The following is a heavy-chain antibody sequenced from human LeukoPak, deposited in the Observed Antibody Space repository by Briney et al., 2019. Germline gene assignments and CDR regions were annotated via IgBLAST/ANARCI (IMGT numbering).Heavy chain of an antibody. CDR1: GRSISSGSYY. V-gene: IGHV4-61*02. J-gene: IGHJ4*02. CDR3: ASALLVTSFDY. D-gene: IGHD2-8*02. Sequence: SEPLSLTCTVSGRSISSGSYYWSWIRQPAGKVLEWIGRTYTSGSTNYNPSLKIQHPMTVDKANNHFSPQLPYCTAAGPAIHYCASALLVTSFDYWGQGTLVTVSS. CDR2: TYTSGST.